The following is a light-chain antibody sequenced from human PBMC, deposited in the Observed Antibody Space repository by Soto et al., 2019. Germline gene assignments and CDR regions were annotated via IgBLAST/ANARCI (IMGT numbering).Light chain of an antibody. CDR1: SNDVGGYNY. Sequence: QSVLTQPASVSGSPGQSLPISCTGSSNDVGGYNYVSWYQQHPGKAPKLMIYDVSDRPSGVSNRFSGSKSGNTASLTISGLQAEDEADYYCSSYTSSSTRVFGTGTKLTVL. CDR3: SSYTSSSTRV. V-gene: IGLV2-14*01. J-gene: IGLJ1*01. CDR2: DVS.